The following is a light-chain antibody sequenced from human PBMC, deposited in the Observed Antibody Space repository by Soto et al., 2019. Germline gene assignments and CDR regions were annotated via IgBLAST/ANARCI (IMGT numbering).Light chain of an antibody. CDR1: QSVSSSY. J-gene: IGKJ4*01. V-gene: IGKV3-20*01. Sequence: EIVLTQSPGTLSLSPLEIATLSFMASQSVSSSYLAGYQQKPGQAPRLLIYGASSRATGIPDRFSGSGSGTDFTLTISRLEPEDFAVYYCQQYGSSPFTFGGGTKVDNK. CDR3: QQYGSSPFT. CDR2: GAS.